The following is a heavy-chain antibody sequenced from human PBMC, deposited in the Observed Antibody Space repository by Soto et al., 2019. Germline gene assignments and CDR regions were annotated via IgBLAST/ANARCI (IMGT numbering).Heavy chain of an antibody. D-gene: IGHD5-18*01. J-gene: IGHJ6*02. CDR3: ARLTVDTAMVSYYYYYYGMDV. CDR1: GYSFTSYW. CDR2: IYPGDSDT. V-gene: IGHV5-51*01. Sequence: GESLKISCKGSGYSFTSYWIGWVRQMPGKGLEWMGIIYPGDSDTRYSPSFQGQVTISADKSISTAYLQWSSLKAPDTAMYYCARLTVDTAMVSYYYYYYGMDVWGQGTTVTVSS.